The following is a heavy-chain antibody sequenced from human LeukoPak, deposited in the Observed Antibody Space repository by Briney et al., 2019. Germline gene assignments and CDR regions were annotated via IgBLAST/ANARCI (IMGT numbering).Heavy chain of an antibody. CDR2: INHSGST. CDR3: ARSLRYGSGSYYNDYYYYYMDV. D-gene: IGHD3-10*01. J-gene: IGHJ6*03. CDR1: GGSFSGYY. Sequence: PSETLSLTCAVYGGSFSGYYWSWIRQPPGKGLEWIGEINHSGSTNYNPSLKSRVTISVDTSKNQFSLKLSSVTAADTAVYYCARSLRYGSGSYYNDYYYYYMDVWGRGTTVIVSS. V-gene: IGHV4-34*01.